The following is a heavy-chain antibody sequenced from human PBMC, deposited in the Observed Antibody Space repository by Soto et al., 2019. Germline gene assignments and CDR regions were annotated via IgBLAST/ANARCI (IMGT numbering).Heavy chain of an antibody. J-gene: IGHJ3*02. V-gene: IGHV3-48*01. Sequence: SLRLSCAASGFTFSSYSMNWVRQAPGKGLEWVSYISSSSSTIYYADSVKGRFTISRDNAKNSLYLQMNSPRAEDTAVYYCARDRDYYDSSGPIWGQGTMVTVSS. D-gene: IGHD3-22*01. CDR2: ISSSSSTI. CDR1: GFTFSSYS. CDR3: ARDRDYYDSSGPI.